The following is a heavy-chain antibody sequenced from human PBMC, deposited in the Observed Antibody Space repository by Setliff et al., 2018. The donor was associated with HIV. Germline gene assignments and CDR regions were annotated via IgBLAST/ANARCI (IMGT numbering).Heavy chain of an antibody. CDR3: AKTTPRPHHYYYVDV. CDR2: ISASNGNT. CDR1: VYSFSAYG. V-gene: IGHV1-18*01. J-gene: IGHJ6*03. Sequence: GASVKVSCQASVYSFSAYGIIWVRQAPGQGLEWMGWISASNGNTHYAQKVQGRVTPTTDTSTNTAYMELRSLRPDDAAVYYCAKTTPRPHHYYYVDVWGKGTPVTVSS. D-gene: IGHD4-17*01.